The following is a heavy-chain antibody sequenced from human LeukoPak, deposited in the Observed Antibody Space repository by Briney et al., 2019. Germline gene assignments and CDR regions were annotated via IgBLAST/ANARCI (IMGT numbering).Heavy chain of an antibody. Sequence: EASVEVSCKASGYTFTSYDINWVRQATGQGLEWMGWMNPNSGNTGYAQKFQGRVTITRNTSISTAYMELSSLRSEDTAVYYCARERGRYYGRPFDPWGQGTLVTVSS. CDR2: MNPNSGNT. J-gene: IGHJ5*02. CDR1: GYTFTSYD. CDR3: ARERGRYYGRPFDP. D-gene: IGHD3-10*01. V-gene: IGHV1-8*03.